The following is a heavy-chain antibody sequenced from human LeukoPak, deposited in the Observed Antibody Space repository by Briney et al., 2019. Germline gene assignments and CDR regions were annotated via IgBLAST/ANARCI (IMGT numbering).Heavy chain of an antibody. CDR3: ARGHNSNWSGLDF. V-gene: IGHV3-74*01. Sequence: PGGSLRLSCTASGFSFSGHWMHWARQLPGKGLVWVSRISPTGSTTSYADSVKGRFTVSRDNAKNTLYLQVNNLRAEDTAVYYCARGHNSNWSGLDFWGQGTLLTVSS. CDR2: ISPTGSTT. J-gene: IGHJ4*02. CDR1: GFSFSGHW. D-gene: IGHD6-6*01.